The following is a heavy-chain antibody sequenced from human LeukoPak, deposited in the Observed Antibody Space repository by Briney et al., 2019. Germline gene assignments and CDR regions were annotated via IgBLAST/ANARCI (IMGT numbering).Heavy chain of an antibody. Sequence: GGSLRLSCAASGFTFSNYAMSWVRQAPGKGLEGVSAIGGGGGSTYYADSVKGRFTISRDNSKNTLYLQMNSLRAEDTALYYCAKGRSRSGPDYWGQGALVTVSS. CDR2: IGGGGGST. CDR3: AKGRSRSGPDY. V-gene: IGHV3-23*01. CDR1: GFTFSNYA. D-gene: IGHD2-15*01. J-gene: IGHJ4*02.